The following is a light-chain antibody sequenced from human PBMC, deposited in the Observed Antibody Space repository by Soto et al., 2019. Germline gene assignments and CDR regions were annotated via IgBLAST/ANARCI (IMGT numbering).Light chain of an antibody. Sequence: IVMTQSTATLSLAPGERTALSRKANQGINSELAWYQQKPGQPPRLLIYGASTRATGVPARFTGSESGSEFTLTISGLQSEDFAVYYCQQGHNWPLTFGQGTRLEI. CDR1: QGINSE. V-gene: IGKV3-15*01. CDR2: GAS. CDR3: QQGHNWPLT. J-gene: IGKJ2*01.